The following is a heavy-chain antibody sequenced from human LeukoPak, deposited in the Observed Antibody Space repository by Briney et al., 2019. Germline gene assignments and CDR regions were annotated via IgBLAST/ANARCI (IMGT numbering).Heavy chain of an antibody. CDR1: GGSISSYY. CDR2: IYYSGST. Sequence: PSETLSLTCTVSGGSISSYYWSWIRQPPGKGLEWIGYIYYSGSTNYNPSLKSRVTISVDTSKNQFSLKLSSVTAADTAVYYCARVAGIQLWLDYWGQGPLVTVSS. J-gene: IGHJ4*02. CDR3: ARVAGIQLWLDY. V-gene: IGHV4-59*01. D-gene: IGHD5-18*01.